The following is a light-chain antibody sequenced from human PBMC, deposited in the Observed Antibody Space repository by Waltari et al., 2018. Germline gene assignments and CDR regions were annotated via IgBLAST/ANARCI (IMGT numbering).Light chain of an antibody. Sequence: EIVLIQSPATLSLSPGDRDTLSCRASQSISSYLAWYQQKPDQAPRLLIYDASTRATGIPARFSGSGSVTDFTLTISSLEPEDFAIYYCQQRSKSFTFGPGTKVDMK. V-gene: IGKV3-11*01. CDR3: QQRSKSFT. J-gene: IGKJ3*01. CDR1: QSISSY. CDR2: DAS.